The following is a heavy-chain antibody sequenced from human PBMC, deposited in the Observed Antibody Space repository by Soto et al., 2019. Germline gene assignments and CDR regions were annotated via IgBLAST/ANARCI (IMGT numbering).Heavy chain of an antibody. V-gene: IGHV3-7*01. Sequence: GGSLRLSCAASGFTFSSYWMSWVRQAPGKGLEWVANIKQDGSEKYYVDSVKGRFTISRDNAKNSLYLQMNSLRAEDTAVYYCARDLYSSGWYYFDYWGQGTLVTVSS. CDR3: ARDLYSSGWYYFDY. CDR2: IKQDGSEK. CDR1: GFTFSSYW. D-gene: IGHD6-19*01. J-gene: IGHJ4*02.